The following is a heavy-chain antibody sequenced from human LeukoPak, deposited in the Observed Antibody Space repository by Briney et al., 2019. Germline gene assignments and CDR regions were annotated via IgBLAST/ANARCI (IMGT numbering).Heavy chain of an antibody. J-gene: IGHJ4*02. CDR2: ISAYNGNT. Sequence: ASVKVSCKASGYTFTSYGISWVRQAPGQGLEWMGWISAYNGNTNYAQKLQGRVTMTTDTSTSTAYMELRSLRSDNTAVYYCARDPYCSGRSCYFNTFYYWGQGTLVTVSS. CDR3: ARDPYCSGRSCYFNTFYY. CDR1: GYTFTSYG. D-gene: IGHD2-15*01. V-gene: IGHV1-18*01.